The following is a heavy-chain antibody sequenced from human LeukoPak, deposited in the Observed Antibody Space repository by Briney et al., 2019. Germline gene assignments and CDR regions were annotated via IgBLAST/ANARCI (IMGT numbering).Heavy chain of an antibody. D-gene: IGHD6-6*01. CDR2: IYYSGST. Sequence: KPSETLSLTCTVSGGSISSYYWSWIRQPPGKGLEWIGYIYYSGSTNYNPSLKSRVTISVDTSKNQFSLKLSSVTAADTAVYYCARGGREQLVLHYYYYMDVWGKGTTVTVSS. CDR3: ARGGREQLVLHYYYYMDV. CDR1: GGSISSYY. V-gene: IGHV4-59*01. J-gene: IGHJ6*03.